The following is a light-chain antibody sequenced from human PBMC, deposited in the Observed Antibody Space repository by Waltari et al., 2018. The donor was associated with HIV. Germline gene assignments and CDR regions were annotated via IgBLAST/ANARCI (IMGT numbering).Light chain of an antibody. CDR1: TSDIPDYNF. CDR3: SSFAGSNKL. J-gene: IGLJ2*01. V-gene: IGLV2-8*01. Sequence: QSALTQPPSASGSPGQSVNMSCPGATSDIPDYNFIAWYQQYSGKAPKLIIFEVTKRPSGVPDRFSGSRSGNTASLIVSGLQAEDEAVYFCSSFAGSNKLFGGGTKLTVL. CDR2: EVT.